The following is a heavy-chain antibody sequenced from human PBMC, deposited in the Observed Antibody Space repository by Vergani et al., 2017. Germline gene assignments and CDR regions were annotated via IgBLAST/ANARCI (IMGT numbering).Heavy chain of an antibody. CDR1: GGSISSHY. Sequence: QVQLQESVPGLVKPSETLSLTCTVSGGSISSHYWSWIRQPPGKGLEWIGYIYYSGSTNYNPSLKIRVTRAVDTSQNQVCLKLGSVTASDTAVYYCAGQDYGDYGDYFDYWGQGTLVTVSS. CDR3: AGQDYGDYGDYFDY. V-gene: IGHV4-59*11. D-gene: IGHD4-17*01. CDR2: IYYSGST. J-gene: IGHJ4*02.